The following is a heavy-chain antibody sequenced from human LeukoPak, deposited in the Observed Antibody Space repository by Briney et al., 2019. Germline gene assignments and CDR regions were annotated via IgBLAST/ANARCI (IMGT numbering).Heavy chain of an antibody. D-gene: IGHD2-8*01. J-gene: IGHJ4*02. CDR3: AKELFGYAIYC. V-gene: IGHV3-23*01. CDR2: ISGSGSST. CDR1: GFTFSSYA. Sequence: HPGGSLRLSCAASGFTFSSYAMTWVRQAPGKGLQWVSDISGSGSSTFYADSVKGRFIISRDNSKNTLYLQMNSLRAEDTAIYYCAKELFGYAIYCWGQGTLVTVSS.